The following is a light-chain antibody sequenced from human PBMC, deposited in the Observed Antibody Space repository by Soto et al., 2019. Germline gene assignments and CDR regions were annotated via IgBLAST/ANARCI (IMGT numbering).Light chain of an antibody. J-gene: IGKJ1*01. Sequence: AIQMTQSPSSLSASVGDRVTITCGASQGMTNDLGWYQQNQGKAPKLLIYAASRLQSGIPSRVSGSGSRTDFALTISRLQPEDFATYYCLQNYNYPWTFGQGTEVEI. V-gene: IGKV1-6*01. CDR1: QGMTND. CDR3: LQNYNYPWT. CDR2: AAS.